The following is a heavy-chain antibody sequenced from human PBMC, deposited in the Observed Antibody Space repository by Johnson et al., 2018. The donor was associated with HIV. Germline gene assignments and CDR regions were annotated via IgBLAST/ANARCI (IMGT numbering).Heavy chain of an antibody. CDR2: INWNGGRT. D-gene: IGHD2-21*01. V-gene: IGHV3-20*04. Sequence: MQLVESGGGVIRPGGSLRLSCAVSGFMFDDYGMTWVRQAPGKGLEWVSGINWNGGRTGYADSVKGRFTISIDNAKNSLYLQMNSLRAEDTALYYCAREMVVAGAFDIWGQGTMVTVSS. CDR3: AREMVVAGAFDI. CDR1: GFMFDDYG. J-gene: IGHJ3*02.